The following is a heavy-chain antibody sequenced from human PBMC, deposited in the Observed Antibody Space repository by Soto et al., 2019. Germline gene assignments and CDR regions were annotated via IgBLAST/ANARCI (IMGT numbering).Heavy chain of an antibody. CDR3: ARAPSGYFARGGHGMDV. D-gene: IGHD3-22*01. CDR2: IYYSGST. CDR1: GGSISSGGYY. J-gene: IGHJ6*02. V-gene: IGHV4-31*03. Sequence: KPSETLSLTCTVSGGSISSGGYYWSWIRQHPGKGLEWIGYIYYSGSTYYNPSLKSRVTISVDTSKNQFSLKLSSVTAADTAVYYCARAPSGYFARGGHGMDVWGQGTTVTVSS.